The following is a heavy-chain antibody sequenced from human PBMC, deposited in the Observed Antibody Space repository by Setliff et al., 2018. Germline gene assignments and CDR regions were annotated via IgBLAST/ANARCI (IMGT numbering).Heavy chain of an antibody. CDR3: AREGGVTAASDILYMDV. CDR1: GGSFSNYY. D-gene: IGHD2-21*02. J-gene: IGHJ6*03. Sequence: SETLSLTCVVYGGSFSNYYWSWIRQPPGKGLEWIGEINHSGSTNYNPSLKSRVTISVDTSKNQISLRLSSVTAADTAVYYCAREGGVTAASDILYMDVWGKGTTVTVSS. CDR2: INHSGST. V-gene: IGHV4-34*01.